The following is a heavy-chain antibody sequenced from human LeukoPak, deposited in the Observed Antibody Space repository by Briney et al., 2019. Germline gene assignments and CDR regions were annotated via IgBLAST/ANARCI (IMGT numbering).Heavy chain of an antibody. Sequence: SETLSLTCTVSGGSMTSSSYFWGWIRHTPGKGLEWIGSIYYKGNTYYNPSLKSRVTISLDTSKNLFSLKLNSVTAADTAVYYCARDILPSYSGYDRTLPDYWGQGTLVTVSS. CDR1: GGSMTSSSYF. CDR2: IYYKGNT. V-gene: IGHV4-39*07. D-gene: IGHD5-12*01. CDR3: ARDILPSYSGYDRTLPDY. J-gene: IGHJ4*02.